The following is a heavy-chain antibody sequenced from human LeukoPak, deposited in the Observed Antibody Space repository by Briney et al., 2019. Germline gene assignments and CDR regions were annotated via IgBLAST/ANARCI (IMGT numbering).Heavy chain of an antibody. J-gene: IGHJ4*02. D-gene: IGHD2-15*01. CDR3: ASGGRSFGYDS. Sequence: PGGSLRLSCVASGFTFSSYWMYRVRQAPGKGLVWVSHISTDESSTSYADSVKGRFTISRDNAKNTLYLQMNSLRGEDTAVYYCASGGRSFGYDSWGQGTLVTVSS. CDR1: GFTFSSYW. CDR2: ISTDESST. V-gene: IGHV3-74*01.